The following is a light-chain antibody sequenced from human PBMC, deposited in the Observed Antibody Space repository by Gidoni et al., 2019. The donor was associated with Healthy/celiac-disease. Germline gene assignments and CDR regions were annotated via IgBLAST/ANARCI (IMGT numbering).Light chain of an antibody. J-gene: IGLJ2*01. CDR2: YDS. V-gene: IGLV3-21*04. Sequence: SYVLTQPHSGSVAPGKTARITCGGNHIGSKSVHWYQQKPGQAPVLVIYYDSDRPSGIPERFSGSNSGNTATLTISRVEAGDEADYYCQVWDSSSDHVVFGGGTKLTVL. CDR1: HIGSKS. CDR3: QVWDSSSDHVV.